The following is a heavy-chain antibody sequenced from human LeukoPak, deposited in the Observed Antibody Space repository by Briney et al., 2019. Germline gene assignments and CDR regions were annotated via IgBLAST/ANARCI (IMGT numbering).Heavy chain of an antibody. CDR3: ARADSSGWTGYFDY. J-gene: IGHJ4*02. D-gene: IGHD6-19*01. CDR2: ISYDGSNR. V-gene: IGHV3-30*04. CDR1: RFTFSSYV. Sequence: GGSLRLSCAASRFTFSSYVMHWVRQAPGKGLEWVAVISYDGSNRYYADSVKGRFTISRDNSKTTLYLQMNSLRAEDTALYYCARADSSGWTGYFDYWGQGTLVTVSS.